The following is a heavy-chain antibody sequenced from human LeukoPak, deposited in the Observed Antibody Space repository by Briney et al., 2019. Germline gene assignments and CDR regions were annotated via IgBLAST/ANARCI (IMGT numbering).Heavy chain of an antibody. CDR2: IYYSGST. CDR1: GGSIISSSYY. D-gene: IGHD3-16*01. CDR3: ARDLAWGWFDP. Sequence: SATLSLTCTVSGGSIISSSYYWGWIRQPPGQGLEWIGSIYYSGSTYYNPSLKSRVTISVDTSKNQFSLKLSSVTAADTAVYCCARDLAWGWFDPWGQGTLVTVSS. J-gene: IGHJ5*02. V-gene: IGHV4-39*07.